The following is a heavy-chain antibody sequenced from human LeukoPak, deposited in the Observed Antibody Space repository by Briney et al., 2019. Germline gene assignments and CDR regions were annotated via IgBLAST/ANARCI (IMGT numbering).Heavy chain of an antibody. CDR3: ARTGSAGSYYIDY. D-gene: IGHD3-10*01. CDR1: GGSISSSSYY. V-gene: IGHV4-39*07. Sequence: SETLSLTCTVSGGSISSSSYYWGWIRQPPGKGLEWIGSIYYSGSTYYNPSLKSRVTMSIDTSKNQFSLTLSSVTAADTAVYYCARTGSAGSYYIDYWGQGTLVTVSS. CDR2: IYYSGST. J-gene: IGHJ4*02.